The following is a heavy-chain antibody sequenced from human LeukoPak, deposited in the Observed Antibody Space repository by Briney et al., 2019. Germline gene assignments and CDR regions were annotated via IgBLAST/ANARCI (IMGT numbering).Heavy chain of an antibody. D-gene: IGHD2-21*01. CDR3: AKDGDWTFDI. CDR2: IGHDGRNK. Sequence: GGSLRLSCEASGITFSNSGMHWVRQAPGKGLEWVAYIGHDGRNKFYTESVRGRFTISGDNSMKMAYLQMNSLRTEDTAIYFCAKDGDWTFDIWGQGTMVTVSS. V-gene: IGHV3-30*02. J-gene: IGHJ3*02. CDR1: GITFSNSG.